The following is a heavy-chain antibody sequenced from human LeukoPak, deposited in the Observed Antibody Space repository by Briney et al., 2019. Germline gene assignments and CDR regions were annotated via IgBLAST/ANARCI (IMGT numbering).Heavy chain of an antibody. CDR2: ISGSGSHT. CDR1: GFTFSDYY. Sequence: GGSLRLSCAASGFTFSDYYMSWIRQAPGKGLEWVSYISGSGSHTTYADSVRGRFTISRDNAKNSLSLQVNSLRADDTAVYYCARVGSTVAAGTPDYWGQGTLITVSS. J-gene: IGHJ4*02. CDR3: ARVGSTVAAGTPDY. D-gene: IGHD6-13*01. V-gene: IGHV3-11*06.